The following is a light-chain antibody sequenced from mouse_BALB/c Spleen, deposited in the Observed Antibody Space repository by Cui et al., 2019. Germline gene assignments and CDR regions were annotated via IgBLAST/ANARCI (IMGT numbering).Light chain of an antibody. CDR2: VAS. V-gene: IGKV6-14*01. CDR1: QNVRTA. J-gene: IGKJ2*01. CDR3: LQHWNYPYT. Sequence: DIVMTQSQKSMSTSVGDRVSITCKASQNVRTAVAWYQQKPGQSPKALIYVASNRHTGVPDRFTGSGSGTDFTLTISNVQSEDLADYFCLQHWNYPYTFGGGTKLEIK.